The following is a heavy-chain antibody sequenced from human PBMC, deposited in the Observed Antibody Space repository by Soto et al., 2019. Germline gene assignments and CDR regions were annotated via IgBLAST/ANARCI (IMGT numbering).Heavy chain of an antibody. V-gene: IGHV5-51*01. CDR2: IYPGDSDT. CDR3: ARSRGATPGGPNWFDP. J-gene: IGHJ5*02. CDR1: GYSFTSYW. Sequence: PXESLTICFTGSGYSFTSYWIGLVRQMPGKGLEWMGIIYPGDSDTRYSPSFQGQVTISADKSISTAYLQWSSLKASDTAMSYCARSRGATPGGPNWFDPWGQGTLVTVYS. D-gene: IGHD2-15*01.